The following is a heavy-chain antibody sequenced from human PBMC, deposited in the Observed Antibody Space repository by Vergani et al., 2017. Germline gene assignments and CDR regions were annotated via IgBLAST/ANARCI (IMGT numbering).Heavy chain of an antibody. CDR2: INHSGST. Sequence: QVQLQQWGAGLLKPSETLSLTCAVYGGSFSGYYWSWIRQPPGKGLEWIGEINHSGSTNYNPSLKSRVTTSVDASKNQFSLKLTSVTAADTAVYRCVCRATSPPRCFDGWGQGTLVIVSS. J-gene: IGHJ4*02. D-gene: IGHD2-2*01. CDR1: GGSFSGYY. V-gene: IGHV4-34*01. CDR3: VCRATSPPRCFDG.